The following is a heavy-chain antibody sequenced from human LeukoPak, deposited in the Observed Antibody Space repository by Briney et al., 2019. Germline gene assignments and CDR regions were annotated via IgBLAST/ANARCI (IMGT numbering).Heavy chain of an antibody. CDR1: GFTFSSYA. V-gene: IGHV3-23*01. J-gene: IGHJ1*01. Sequence: GGSLRLSCAASGFTFSSYAMSWVRQAPGKGLEWVSAISGSGGSTYYADSVKGRFTISRDNSKNTLYLQMNSLRADDTAVYYCAKDYSCGSYYFQHCGQATLLTVSS. CDR2: ISGSGGST. D-gene: IGHD6-19*01. CDR3: AKDYSCGSYYFQH.